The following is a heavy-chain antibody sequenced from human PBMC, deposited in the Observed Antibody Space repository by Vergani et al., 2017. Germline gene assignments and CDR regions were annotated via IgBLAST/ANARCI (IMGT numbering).Heavy chain of an antibody. J-gene: IGHJ5*02. CDR1: GGSFSGYY. CDR2: INHSGST. CDR3: ASYDSGNWFDP. D-gene: IGHD3-3*01. V-gene: IGHV4-34*01. Sequence: QVQLQQWGAGLLKPSETLSLTCAVYGGSFSGYYWSWIRQPPGKGLEWIGEINHSGSTNYNPSLKSRVTISVDTSKNQFSLKLSSVTAADTAVYYCASYDSGNWFDPWGQGTLVTVSS.